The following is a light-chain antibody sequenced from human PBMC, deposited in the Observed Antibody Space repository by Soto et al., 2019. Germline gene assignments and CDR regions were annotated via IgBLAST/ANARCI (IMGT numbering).Light chain of an antibody. Sequence: VISQSPDYLAVSLGERAAIDCKSSQSVLYSSKNKNYLAWYQQKPGQAPKLLIYWASTRESGVPERFSGSGSGTDFTLTISSLQAEDAAVYYCQQYYRSPRTFGQGTKVDIK. J-gene: IGKJ1*01. CDR2: WAS. V-gene: IGKV4-1*01. CDR3: QQYYRSPRT. CDR1: QSVLYSSKNKNY.